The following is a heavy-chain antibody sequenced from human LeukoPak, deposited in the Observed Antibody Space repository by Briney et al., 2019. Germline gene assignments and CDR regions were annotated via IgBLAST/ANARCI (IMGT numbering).Heavy chain of an antibody. V-gene: IGHV3-21*01. Sequence: GGSLRLSCAASEFTFSGYWMNWVRQAPGEGLEWVSSISSSSSYIYYADSVKGRFTISRDNAKNSLYLQMNSLRAEDTAVYYCARGLEISGSYGSDDYWGQGTLVTVYS. CDR3: ARGLEISGSYGSDDY. D-gene: IGHD1-26*01. J-gene: IGHJ4*02. CDR1: EFTFSGYW. CDR2: ISSSSSYI.